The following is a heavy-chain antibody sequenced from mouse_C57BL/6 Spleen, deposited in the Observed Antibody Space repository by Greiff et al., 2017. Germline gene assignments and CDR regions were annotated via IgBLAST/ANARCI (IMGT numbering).Heavy chain of an antibody. CDR2: INPSNGGT. CDR3: ARGTVVARDYFDY. Sequence: VQRVESGTELVKPGASVKLSCKASGYTFTSYWMHWVKQRPGQGLEWIGNINPSNGGTNYNEKFKSKATLTVDKSSSTAYMQLSSLTSEDSAVYYCARGTVVARDYFDYWGQGTTLTVSS. D-gene: IGHD1-1*01. V-gene: IGHV1-53*01. J-gene: IGHJ2*01. CDR1: GYTFTSYW.